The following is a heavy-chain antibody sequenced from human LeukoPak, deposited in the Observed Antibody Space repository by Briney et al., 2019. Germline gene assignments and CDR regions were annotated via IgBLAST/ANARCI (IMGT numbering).Heavy chain of an antibody. D-gene: IGHD2-2*02. CDR2: IYSAGST. Sequence: GGSLRLSCAASGFIVSDNYMSWVRQAPGKGLEWVSLIYSAGSTYYADSVKGRFTIPRDNSKNTLYLQMNSLRAEDTAVYYCARFLALYGYFDYWGQGTLVTVSS. CDR3: ARFLALYGYFDY. J-gene: IGHJ4*02. V-gene: IGHV3-66*01. CDR1: GFIVSDNY.